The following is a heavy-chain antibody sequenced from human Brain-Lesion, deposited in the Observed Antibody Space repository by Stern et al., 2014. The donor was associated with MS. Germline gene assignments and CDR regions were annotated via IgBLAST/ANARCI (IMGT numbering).Heavy chain of an antibody. D-gene: IGHD6-19*01. Sequence: QLVQSGPGLVKPSETLSLTCTVSGGSIGRSRYYWGWIRQPPGKGLEWLGNIFYTGSTFYDPSLQSRVTISADQSNNHFSLRLNAVTAADTAVYYCARGAGVFDSWGQGTLVTVSP. J-gene: IGHJ4*02. CDR3: ARGAGVFDS. V-gene: IGHV4-39*02. CDR2: IFYTGST. CDR1: GGSIGRSRYY.